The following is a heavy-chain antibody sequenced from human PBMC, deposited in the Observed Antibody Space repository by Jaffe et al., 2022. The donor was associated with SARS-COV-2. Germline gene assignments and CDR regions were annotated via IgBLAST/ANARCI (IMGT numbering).Heavy chain of an antibody. D-gene: IGHD3-22*01. CDR2: ISYDGSNK. CDR3: AKHYYDSSGAFDY. V-gene: IGHV3-30*18. Sequence: QVQLVESGGGVVQPGRSLRLSCAASGFTFSSYGMHWVRQAPGKGLEWVAVISYDGSNKYYADSVKGRFTISRDNSKNTLYLQMNSLRAEDTAVYYCAKHYYDSSGAFDYWGQGTLVTVSS. CDR1: GFTFSSYG. J-gene: IGHJ4*02.